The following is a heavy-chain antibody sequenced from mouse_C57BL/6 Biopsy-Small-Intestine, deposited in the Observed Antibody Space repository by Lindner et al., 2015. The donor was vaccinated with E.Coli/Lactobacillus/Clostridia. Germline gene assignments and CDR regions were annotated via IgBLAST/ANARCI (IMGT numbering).Heavy chain of an antibody. J-gene: IGHJ4*01. CDR3: ARSYYGSSYPYAMDY. CDR1: GYTFTSYG. V-gene: IGHV1-81*01. Sequence: VQLQESGAELAGPGASVKLSCKASGYTFTSYGISWVKQRTGQGLEWIGEIYPRSGNTYYNEKFKGKATLTADKSSSTAYMELRSLTSEDSAVYFCARSYYGSSYPYAMDYWGQGTSVTVSS. D-gene: IGHD1-1*01. CDR2: IYPRSGNT.